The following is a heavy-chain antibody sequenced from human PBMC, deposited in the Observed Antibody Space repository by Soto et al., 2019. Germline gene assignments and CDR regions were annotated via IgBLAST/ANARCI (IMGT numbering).Heavy chain of an antibody. D-gene: IGHD6-6*01. J-gene: IGHJ6*02. CDR2: IYYSGGT. CDR1: GGSISSGGYY. Sequence: SETLSLTCTVSGGSISSGGYYWSWIRQHPGKGLEWIGYIYYSGGTYYNPSLKSRVTISVDTSKNQFSLKLSSVTAADTAVYYCASQYSSYYYYGMDVWGQGTTVTVSS. V-gene: IGHV4-31*03. CDR3: ASQYSSYYYYGMDV.